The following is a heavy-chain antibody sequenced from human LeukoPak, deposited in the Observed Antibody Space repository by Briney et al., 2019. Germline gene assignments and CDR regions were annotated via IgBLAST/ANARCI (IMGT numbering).Heavy chain of an antibody. D-gene: IGHD3-10*01. CDR2: IYTSGST. V-gene: IGHV4-4*09. CDR1: GGSIRRYY. J-gene: IGHJ2*01. Sequence: SETLSLTCTVSGGSIRRYYWSWIRQPPGKGLEWIGYIYTSGSTSYNPSLKSRVTISLDTSKNQFSLNLSSVTAADTALYSCARNPLLGSYWYIDLWGRGSLATLSS. CDR3: ARNPLLGSYWYIDL.